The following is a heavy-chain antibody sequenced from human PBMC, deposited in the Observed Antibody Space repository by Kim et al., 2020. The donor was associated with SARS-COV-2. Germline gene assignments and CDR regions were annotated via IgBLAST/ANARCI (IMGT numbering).Heavy chain of an antibody. Sequence: SETLSLTCTVSGGSISSSSYYWGWIRQPPGKGLEWIGSIYYSGNTYYNPSLKSRVTISVDTSKNQFSLNLSSVTAADTAVYYCARHELMRITMFGVVIIRGGLDYWGQGTLVTVSS. V-gene: IGHV4-39*01. CDR2: IYYSGNT. CDR1: GGSISSSSYY. D-gene: IGHD3-3*01. CDR3: ARHELMRITMFGVVIIRGGLDY. J-gene: IGHJ4*02.